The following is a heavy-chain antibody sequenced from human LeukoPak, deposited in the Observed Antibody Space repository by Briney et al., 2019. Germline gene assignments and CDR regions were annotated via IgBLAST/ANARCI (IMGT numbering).Heavy chain of an antibody. CDR2: IKEDGSEK. CDR1: GFTFSSYW. J-gene: IGHJ3*02. D-gene: IGHD3-10*01. CDR3: ARDRNYGSIIYYYDAFDI. V-gene: IGHV3-7*01. Sequence: PGGSLRLSCAVSGFTFSSYWMTWVRQAPGKGLEWVANIKEDGSEKYYVDSVKGRFTISRDNAKNSLYLQMTSLRAEDTAVYYCARDRNYGSIIYYYDAFDIWGQGTRVTVSS.